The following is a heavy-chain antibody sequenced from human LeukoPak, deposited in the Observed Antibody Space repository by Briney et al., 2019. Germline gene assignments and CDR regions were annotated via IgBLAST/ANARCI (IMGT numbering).Heavy chain of an antibody. D-gene: IGHD3-16*01. J-gene: IGHJ4*02. Sequence: EGSLRLSCVASGFTFSSYAMSWVRQAPGKGLEWVSGLSGSGSSTFYADSVKGRSTISRDNSKNTVYLQMNSLRADDTAVYYCAKGLRSFAYWGPGTLVTVSS. CDR2: LSGSGSST. V-gene: IGHV3-23*01. CDR3: AKGLRSFAY. CDR1: GFTFSSYA.